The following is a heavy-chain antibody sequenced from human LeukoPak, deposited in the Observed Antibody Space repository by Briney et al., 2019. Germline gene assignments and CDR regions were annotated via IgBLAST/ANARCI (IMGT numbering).Heavy chain of an antibody. J-gene: IGHJ4*02. V-gene: IGHV3-30-3*01. D-gene: IGHD3-10*01. CDR1: GFTFSSYA. CDR2: ISYHGSSK. CDR3: ARDVGAYYGSGSWDY. Sequence: GGSLRLSCAASGFTFSSYAMHWVRQAPGKGLEWVAIISYHGSSKYYADSVKGRFTISRDNSKNTLYLQINSLRAEDTAVYYCARDVGAYYGSGSWDYWGQGTLVTVSS.